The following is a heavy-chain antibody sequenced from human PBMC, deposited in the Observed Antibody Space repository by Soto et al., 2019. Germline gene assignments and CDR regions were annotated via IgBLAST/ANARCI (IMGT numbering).Heavy chain of an antibody. D-gene: IGHD5-12*01. J-gene: IGHJ2*01. CDR2: IYYSGST. CDR1: GGSISSSSYY. V-gene: IGHV4-39*01. Sequence: QLQLQESGPGLVKPSETLSLTCTVSGGSISSSSYYWGWIRQPPGKGLEWIGSIYYSGSTYYNPSLKSRVTISVDTSKNQFSLKLSSVTAADTAVYYCARGVATTPFENGWYFDLWGRGTLVTVSS. CDR3: ARGVATTPFENGWYFDL.